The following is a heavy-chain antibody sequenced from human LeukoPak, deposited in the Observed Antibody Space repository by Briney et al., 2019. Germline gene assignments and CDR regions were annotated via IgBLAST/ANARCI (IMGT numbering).Heavy chain of an antibody. CDR2: IPYDGSNK. CDR3: ARVRRPTAMSAFDP. D-gene: IGHD5-18*01. J-gene: IGHJ5*02. V-gene: IGHV3-30*04. Sequence: GRSLRLSCAASGFTFSSYAMHWVRQAPGKGLEWVAVIPYDGSNKYYADSVKGRFTISRDNSKNTLYLQMNSLRAEDTAVYYCARVRRPTAMSAFDPWGQGTLVTVSS. CDR1: GFTFSSYA.